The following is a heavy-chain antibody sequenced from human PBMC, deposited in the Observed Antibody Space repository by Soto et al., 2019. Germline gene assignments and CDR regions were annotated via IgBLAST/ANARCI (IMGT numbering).Heavy chain of an antibody. J-gene: IGHJ6*02. CDR1: GGSISSSSYY. CDR3: AREDGIVATDYYGMDV. D-gene: IGHD5-12*01. V-gene: IGHV4-39*02. Sequence: SETLSLTCTVSGGSISSSSYYWGWIRQPPGKGLEWIGSIYYSGSTYYNPSLKSRVAISVDTSKNQFSLKLSSVTAADTAVYYCAREDGIVATDYYGMDVWGQGTTVTVSS. CDR2: IYYSGST.